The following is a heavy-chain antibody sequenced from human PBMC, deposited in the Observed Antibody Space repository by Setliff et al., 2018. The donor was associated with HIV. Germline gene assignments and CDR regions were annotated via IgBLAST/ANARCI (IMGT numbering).Heavy chain of an antibody. Sequence: SETLSLTCTASGGSISSDSHYWNWIRQPAGKGLEWIGHIYTSGSTNYNPSLKSRFTISVDTSKIQFSLKLSSVTAADTAVYYCARSGYDPMPGAMAPILWYFDLWGRGTLVTVSS. CDR3: ARSGYDPMPGAMAPILWYFDL. CDR2: IYTSGST. V-gene: IGHV4-61*09. D-gene: IGHD5-12*01. CDR1: GGSISSDSHY. J-gene: IGHJ2*01.